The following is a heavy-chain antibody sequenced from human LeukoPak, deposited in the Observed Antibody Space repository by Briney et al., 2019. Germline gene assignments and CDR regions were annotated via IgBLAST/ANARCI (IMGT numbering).Heavy chain of an antibody. CDR2: INCSGGST. Sequence: RAGGSLRLSCAASGFTFSSYSMSWVRQAPGKGLEWGSGINCSGGSTGYADSVKGRFTISRDNAKNSLYLQMNSLRAEDTAVYYCAKEGRVGYSSSSWAFDIWGQGTMVTVSS. J-gene: IGHJ3*02. D-gene: IGHD6-6*01. CDR1: GFTFSSYS. V-gene: IGHV3-20*04. CDR3: AKEGRVGYSSSSWAFDI.